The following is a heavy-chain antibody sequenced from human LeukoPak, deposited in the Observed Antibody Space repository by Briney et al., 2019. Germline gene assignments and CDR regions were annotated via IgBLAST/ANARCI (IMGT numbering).Heavy chain of an antibody. CDR3: ATLYGDYGAY. Sequence: GGSLRLSCAASGFTVSSNYMSWVRQAPGKGLEWVSAFIGSGGTYYADSVRGRFTISRDNSKNTLYLQMSSLRAEDTALYYCATLYGDYGAYWGQGTLVTVSS. D-gene: IGHD4-17*01. CDR1: GFTVSSNY. J-gene: IGHJ4*02. V-gene: IGHV3-53*01. CDR2: FIGSGGT.